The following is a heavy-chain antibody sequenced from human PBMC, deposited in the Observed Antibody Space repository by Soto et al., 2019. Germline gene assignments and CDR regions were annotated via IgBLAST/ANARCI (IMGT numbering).Heavy chain of an antibody. D-gene: IGHD1-1*01. J-gene: IGHJ5*02. V-gene: IGHV4-59*08. CDR1: DGSMSRYE. CDR2: VSDYTSG. CDR3: ARLVSAGVNNRHFDI. Sequence: SETLSLTCIVPDGSMSRYERAWIRDSLERGLQYMGAVSDYTSGDSNPSFRSRVSISMDSSKRQFSLSLHSVTAADTATYYCARLVSAGVNNRHFDIWGQGALVTVS.